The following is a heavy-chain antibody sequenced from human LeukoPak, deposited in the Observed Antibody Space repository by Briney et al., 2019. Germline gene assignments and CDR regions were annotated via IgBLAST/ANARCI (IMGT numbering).Heavy chain of an antibody. D-gene: IGHD3-16*01. CDR3: VTYYVNGGGRGH. CDR1: GASVSSGDYH. CDR2: HNGDP. J-gene: IGHJ4*02. V-gene: IGHV4-61*08. Sequence: MSSETLSLTCTVSGASVSSGDYHWSWVRQAPGKGLEWIGHNGDPSYNPSLKSRAVISIDTSRNQFSLRLNSVTAADTATYFCVTYYVNGGGRGHWGPGALVTVSS.